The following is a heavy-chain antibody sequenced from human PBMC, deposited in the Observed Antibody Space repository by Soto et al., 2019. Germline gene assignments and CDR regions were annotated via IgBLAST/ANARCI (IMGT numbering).Heavy chain of an antibody. CDR3: AKGGSRVMVYAPTDFDY. Sequence: GGSLRLSCAASGFTFSSYAMSWVRQAPGKGLEWVSAISGSGGSTYYADSVKGRFTISRDNSKNTLYLQMNSLRAEDTAVYYCAKGGSRVMVYAPTDFDYWGQGTLVTVSS. J-gene: IGHJ4*02. V-gene: IGHV3-23*01. D-gene: IGHD2-8*01. CDR1: GFTFSSYA. CDR2: ISGSGGST.